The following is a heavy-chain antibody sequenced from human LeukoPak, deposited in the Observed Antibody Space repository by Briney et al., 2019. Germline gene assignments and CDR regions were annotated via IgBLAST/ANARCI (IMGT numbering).Heavy chain of an antibody. D-gene: IGHD6-13*01. CDR2: ISSSGSTI. V-gene: IGHV3-48*03. CDR1: GFTVSSYE. Sequence: GGSLRLSCAASGFTVSSYEMNWVRQAPGKGLEWVSYISSSGSTIYYPDSVKGRFTISRDNSKNTLYLQMNSLRAEDTAVYYCANIAAVPSFDYWGQGTLVTVSS. J-gene: IGHJ4*02. CDR3: ANIAAVPSFDY.